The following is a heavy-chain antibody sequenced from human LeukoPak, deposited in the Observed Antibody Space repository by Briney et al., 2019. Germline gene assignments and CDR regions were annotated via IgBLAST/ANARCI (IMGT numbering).Heavy chain of an antibody. CDR3: AKDRLSVAASGGGPQY. CDR1: GVTFDDYA. V-gene: IGHV3-43D*03. CDR2: ISWNGGST. Sequence: GGSLRLSCAASGVTFDDYAMHWVRQAPGKGLEWVSLISWNGGSTYYAGSVKGRFTISRDNSKNSLYLQMNSLKTEDTAFYYCAKDRLSVAASGGGPQYWGQGTLVTVSS. D-gene: IGHD6-13*01. J-gene: IGHJ4*02.